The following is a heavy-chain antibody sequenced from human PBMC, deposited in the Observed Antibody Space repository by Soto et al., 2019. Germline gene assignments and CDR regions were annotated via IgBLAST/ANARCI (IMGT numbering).Heavy chain of an antibody. D-gene: IGHD3-10*01. J-gene: IGHJ5*02. V-gene: IGHV4-59*08. Sequence: PSETLSLTCTVSGGSISSYYWSWIRQPPGKGLEWIGHIYYSGSTNYNPSLKSRVTISVDTSKNQFSLELSSVTAADTAVYFCVRRESMSITGKDSWFDPWGQGALVTVSS. CDR3: VRRESMSITGKDSWFDP. CDR1: GGSISSYY. CDR2: IYYSGST.